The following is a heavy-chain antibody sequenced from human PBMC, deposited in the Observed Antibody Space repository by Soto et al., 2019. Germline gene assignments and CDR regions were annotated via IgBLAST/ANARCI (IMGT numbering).Heavy chain of an antibody. CDR3: ARAYCGGDCTRSYYYYGMDV. Sequence: QVQLVQSGAEVKKPGSSVKVSCKASRGTFNNYAISWVRQAPGQGLEWMGGIIPIFGAAHYAQKFQGRVTITADESTSTSYMELSSLRSEDTAVYYCARAYCGGDCTRSYYYYGMDVWGQGTTVSVPS. V-gene: IGHV1-69*01. J-gene: IGHJ6*02. CDR1: RGTFNNYA. D-gene: IGHD2-21*02. CDR2: IIPIFGAA.